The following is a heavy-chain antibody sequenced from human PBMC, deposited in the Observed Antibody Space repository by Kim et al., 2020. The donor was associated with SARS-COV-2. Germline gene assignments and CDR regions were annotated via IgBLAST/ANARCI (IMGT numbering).Heavy chain of an antibody. CDR3: ATPFGNGYYTY. Sequence: GGSLRLSCAASGFTLSNHWMSWVRQAPGKGLEWVANINLDGSEKHYVDSVKGRFTISRDNAKNSLYLQMNSLRVEDTAVYYCATPFGNGYYTYWGQGTLVTVSS. CDR2: INLDGSEK. V-gene: IGHV3-7*01. CDR1: GFTLSNHW. D-gene: IGHD1-26*01. J-gene: IGHJ4*02.